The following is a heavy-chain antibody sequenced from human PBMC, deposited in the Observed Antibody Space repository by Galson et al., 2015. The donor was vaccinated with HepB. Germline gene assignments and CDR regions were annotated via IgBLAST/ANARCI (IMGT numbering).Heavy chain of an antibody. Sequence: SLRLSCAASEFTFSGYAMSWVRQAPGKGLEWVSAISGSGGTTLYADSVKGRFTISRDNSKNTLYLQMNSLRAEDTAVYYCAKTQWTAAGGNHFDYWGQGTLVTVSS. D-gene: IGHD6-13*01. CDR2: ISGSGGTT. J-gene: IGHJ4*02. CDR3: AKTQWTAAGGNHFDY. V-gene: IGHV3-23*01. CDR1: EFTFSGYA.